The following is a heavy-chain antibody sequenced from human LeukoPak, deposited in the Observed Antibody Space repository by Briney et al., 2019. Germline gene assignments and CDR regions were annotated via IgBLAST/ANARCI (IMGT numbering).Heavy chain of an antibody. V-gene: IGHV3-73*01. Sequence: GGSLKLSCAASGFTFSGSAMHWVRQAPGEGLEWVGRIRSKANSYATAYAASVKGRFTISRDDSKNTAYLEMNSLKTEDTAVYYCTRGALDYRDAYDFWGQGTMVTVSS. CDR2: IRSKANSYAT. CDR1: GFTFSGSA. D-gene: IGHD3/OR15-3a*01. J-gene: IGHJ3*01. CDR3: TRGALDYRDAYDF.